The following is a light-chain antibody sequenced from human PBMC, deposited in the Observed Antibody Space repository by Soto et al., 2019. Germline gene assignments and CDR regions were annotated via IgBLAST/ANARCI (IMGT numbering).Light chain of an antibody. J-gene: IGLJ2*01. CDR1: NIAIKS. V-gene: IGLV3-21*02. Sequence: SYELTQAPSGSVAPGQTVRITCVGNNIAIKSVHWYQQKPGQAPVLVVSDDGDRPSGIPERFSGSNSGNTATLTITRVEAGDEADYHCQVWDSSSDHRVVFGGGTKLTVL. CDR3: QVWDSSSDHRVV. CDR2: DDG.